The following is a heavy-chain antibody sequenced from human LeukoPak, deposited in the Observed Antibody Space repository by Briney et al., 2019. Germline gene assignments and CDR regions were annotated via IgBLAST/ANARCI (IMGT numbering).Heavy chain of an antibody. CDR2: ISSSSSYI. CDR3: ARVKQQLVFDY. Sequence: GGSLRLSCAASGFTFSSYSMNWVRQAPGKGLEWVSSISSSSSYIYYADSVKGLFTIPRDNAKNSLYLQMNSLRAEDTAVYYCARVKQQLVFDYWGQGTLVTVSS. CDR1: GFTFSSYS. J-gene: IGHJ4*02. D-gene: IGHD6-13*01. V-gene: IGHV3-21*01.